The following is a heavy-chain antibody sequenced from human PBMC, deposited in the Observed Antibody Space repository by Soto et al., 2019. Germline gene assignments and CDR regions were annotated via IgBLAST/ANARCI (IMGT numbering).Heavy chain of an antibody. J-gene: IGHJ4*02. CDR2: IRSKANSYAT. Sequence: GVLRLSCAASGFTFSGSAMHWVRQASGKGLEWVGRIRSKANSYATAYAASVKGRFTISRDDSKNTAYLQMNSLKTEDTAVYYCTTTPAIAAALFWGQGTLVTVSS. D-gene: IGHD6-13*01. CDR3: TTTPAIAAALF. V-gene: IGHV3-73*01. CDR1: GFTFSGSA.